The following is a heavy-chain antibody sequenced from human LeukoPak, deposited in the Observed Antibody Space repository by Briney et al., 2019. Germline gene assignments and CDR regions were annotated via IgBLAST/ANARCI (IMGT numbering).Heavy chain of an antibody. J-gene: IGHJ4*02. CDR2: INTDGTVT. D-gene: IGHD6-19*01. CDR1: GFTFSKYW. CDR3: ATKQWLAPPPDS. Sequence: GGSLRLSCAAPGFTFSKYWRFWVRQAPGKRLESVSRINTDGTVTTYADSVKGRFTVSRDNADDTMFLQMNSVRDEDTAVYYCATKQWLAPPPDSWGQGTPVTVSS. V-gene: IGHV3-74*01.